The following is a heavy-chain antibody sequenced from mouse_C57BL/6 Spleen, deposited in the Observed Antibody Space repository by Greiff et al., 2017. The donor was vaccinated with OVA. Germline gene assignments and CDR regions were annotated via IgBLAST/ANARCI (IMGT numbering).Heavy chain of an antibody. J-gene: IGHJ4*01. CDR1: GYTFTDYE. V-gene: IGHV1-15*01. CDR2: IDPETGGT. D-gene: IGHD1-2*01. CDR3: TRRLYAMDD. Sequence: VKLMESGAELVRPGASVTLSCKASGYTFTDYEMHWVKQTPVHGLEWIGAIDPETGGTAYNQKFKGKAILTADKSSSTAYMELRSLTSEDSAVYYCTRRLYAMDDWGQGTSVTVSS.